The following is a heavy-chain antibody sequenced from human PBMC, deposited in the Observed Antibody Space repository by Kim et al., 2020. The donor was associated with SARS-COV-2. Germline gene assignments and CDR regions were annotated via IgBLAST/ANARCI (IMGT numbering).Heavy chain of an antibody. J-gene: IGHJ4*02. CDR3: ARDRGGHDGYKSDF. D-gene: IGHD5-12*01. CDR2: ISSSGSYS. V-gene: IGHV3-11*05. CDR1: GFNFNDYY. Sequence: GGSLRLSCATSGFNFNDYYMSWIRQAPGKGLEWISYISSSGSYSDYANSVKGRFTIARDNAKNSLSLQMNTLRAEDTAVYYCARDRGGHDGYKSDFWGLGTLVTVSS.